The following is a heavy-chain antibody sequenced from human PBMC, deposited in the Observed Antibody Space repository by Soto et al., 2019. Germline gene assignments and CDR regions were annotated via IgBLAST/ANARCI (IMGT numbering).Heavy chain of an antibody. D-gene: IGHD4-17*01. CDR3: ARFATTTVTNLFDY. Sequence: QVQLQESGPGLVKPSQTLSLTCTVSGGSISSGGYYWSWVRQHPGKGLEWIGYIYYSGSTYYNPSLQNYYNPALKSRLTISVDTYKNQFSLKLSSVTAADTAVYYCARFATTTVTNLFDYWGQGTLVTVSS. V-gene: IGHV4-31*03. J-gene: IGHJ4*02. CDR1: GGSISSGGYY. CDR2: IYYSGST.